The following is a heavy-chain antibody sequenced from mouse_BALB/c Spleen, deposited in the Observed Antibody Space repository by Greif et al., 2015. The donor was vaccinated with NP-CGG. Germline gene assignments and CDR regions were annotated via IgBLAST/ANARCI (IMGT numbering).Heavy chain of an antibody. J-gene: IGHJ3*01. D-gene: IGHD2-1*01. V-gene: IGHV14-3*02. Sequence: LVESGAELVKPGASVKLSCTASGFNIKDTYMHWVEQRPEQGLEWIGRIDPANGNTKYDPKFQGKATITADTSSNTAYLQLSSLTSEDTAVYYCARDGNYRFAYWGQGTLVTVSA. CDR1: GFNIKDTY. CDR3: ARDGNYRFAY. CDR2: IDPANGNT.